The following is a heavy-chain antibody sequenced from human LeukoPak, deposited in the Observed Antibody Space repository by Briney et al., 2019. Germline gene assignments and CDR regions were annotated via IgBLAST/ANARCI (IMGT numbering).Heavy chain of an antibody. D-gene: IGHD3-10*01. CDR2: ISGSGTST. Sequence: GGSLRLSCAASEFTFSSYALSWVRQAPGKGLEWVSAISGSGTSTYYADSVKGRFTVSRDNSKNTLYLQMNSLRAEDTAVYYCAKGRGIYGSGSYSNFDYWGQGTLVTVSS. V-gene: IGHV3-23*01. CDR3: AKGRGIYGSGSYSNFDY. CDR1: EFTFSSYA. J-gene: IGHJ4*02.